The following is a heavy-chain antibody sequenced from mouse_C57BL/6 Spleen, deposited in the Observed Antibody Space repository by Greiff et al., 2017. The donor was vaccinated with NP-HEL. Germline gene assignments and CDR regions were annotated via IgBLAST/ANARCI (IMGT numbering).Heavy chain of an antibody. Sequence: VQLQQSGPELVKPGASVKISCKASGYAFSSSWMNWVKQRPGKGLEWIGRIYPGDGDTNYNGKFKGKATLTADKSSSTAYMQLSSLTSEDSAVYFCERDYVYDGGFAYGGQGTLVTVSA. CDR1: GYAFSSSW. J-gene: IGHJ3*01. CDR3: ERDYVYDGGFAY. D-gene: IGHD2-2*01. V-gene: IGHV1-82*01. CDR2: IYPGDGDT.